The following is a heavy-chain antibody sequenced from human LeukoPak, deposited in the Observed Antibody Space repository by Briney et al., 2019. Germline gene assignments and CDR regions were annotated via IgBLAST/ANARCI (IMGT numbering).Heavy chain of an antibody. CDR1: GGSFSGYY. D-gene: IGHD3-16*02. J-gene: IGHJ3*02. CDR3: ARGPRDYVWGSYRSRGAFDI. CDR2: INHSGST. V-gene: IGHV4-34*01. Sequence: SETLSLTCAVYGGSFSGYYWSWIRQPPGKGLEWIGEINHSGSTNYNPSLTSRVTISVDTSKNQFSLKLCSVTAADTAVYYCARGPRDYVWGSYRSRGAFDIWGQGTMVTVSS.